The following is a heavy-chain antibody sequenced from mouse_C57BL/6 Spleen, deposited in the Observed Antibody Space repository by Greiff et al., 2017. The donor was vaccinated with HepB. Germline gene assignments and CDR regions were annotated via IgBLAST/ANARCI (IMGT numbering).Heavy chain of an antibody. CDR3: ARGGVTTPGYFDY. Sequence: VQLQQSGAELVRPGTSVKMSCKASGYTFTNYWIGWAKQRPGHGLEWIGDIYPGGGYTNYNEKFKGKATLTADKSSSTAYMQFSSLTSEDSAIYYCARGGVTTPGYFDYWGQGTTLTVSS. V-gene: IGHV1-63*01. CDR1: GYTFTNYW. D-gene: IGHD2-2*01. J-gene: IGHJ2*01. CDR2: IYPGGGYT.